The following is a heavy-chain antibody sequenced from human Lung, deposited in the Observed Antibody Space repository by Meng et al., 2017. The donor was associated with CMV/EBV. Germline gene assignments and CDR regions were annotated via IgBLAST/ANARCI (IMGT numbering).Heavy chain of an antibody. CDR3: ARGYYDSSGYGYWYFDL. CDR2: IYYSGST. CDR1: GGSISSGDYY. J-gene: IGHJ2*01. Sequence: VRLPGRGPGLVKPSPTLSLPCTVSGGSISSGDYYLSWIRQPPGKGLEWIGYIYYSGSTYYNPSLKSRVTISVDTSKNQFSLKLSSVTAADTAVYYCARGYYDSSGYGYWYFDLWGRGTLVTVSS. D-gene: IGHD3-22*01. V-gene: IGHV4-30-4*01.